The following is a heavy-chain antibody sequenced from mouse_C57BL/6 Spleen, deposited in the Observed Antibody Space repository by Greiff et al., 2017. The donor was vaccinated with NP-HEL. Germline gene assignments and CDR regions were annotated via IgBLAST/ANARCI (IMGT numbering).Heavy chain of an antibody. CDR1: GYAFSSSW. V-gene: IGHV1-82*01. Sequence: QVQLQQSGPELVKPGASVKISCKASGYAFSSSWMNWVKQRPGKGLEWIGRIYPGDGDTTYNGKFKGKATLTADKSSSTAYMQLSSLTSEDATVYFCATGTGDDYWGQGTTLTVSS. D-gene: IGHD4-1*01. J-gene: IGHJ2*01. CDR3: ATGTGDDY. CDR2: IYPGDGDT.